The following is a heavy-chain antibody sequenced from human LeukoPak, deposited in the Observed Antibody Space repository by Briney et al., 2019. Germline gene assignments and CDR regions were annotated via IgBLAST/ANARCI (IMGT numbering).Heavy chain of an antibody. CDR1: GFTFSSYS. V-gene: IGHV3-21*01. CDR2: ISSSSSYI. Sequence: PGGSLRLSCAASGFTFSSYSMNWVRQAPGKGLEWVSSISSSSSYIYYADSVKGRFTISRDNAKNSLYLQMNSLRAEDTAVYYCARDKEKTVAYDYWGQGTLVTVSS. D-gene: IGHD4-23*01. J-gene: IGHJ4*02. CDR3: ARDKEKTVAYDY.